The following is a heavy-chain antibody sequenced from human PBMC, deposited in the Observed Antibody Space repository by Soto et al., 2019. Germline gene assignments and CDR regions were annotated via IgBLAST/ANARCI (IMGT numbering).Heavy chain of an antibody. V-gene: IGHV3-21*04. CDR2: ISSSSSYI. D-gene: IGHD3-22*01. J-gene: IGHJ4*02. CDR3: ARHYASSGSPDY. Sequence: GGSLRLSCAASGFTFSSYSMNWVRQAPGKGLEWVSSISSSSSYIYYADSVKGRFTISADKSISTAYLQWSSLKASDTAMYYCARHYASSGSPDYWGQGTLVTVSS. CDR1: GFTFSSYS.